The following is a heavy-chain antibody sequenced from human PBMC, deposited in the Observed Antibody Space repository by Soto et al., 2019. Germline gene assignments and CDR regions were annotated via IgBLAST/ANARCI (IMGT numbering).Heavy chain of an antibody. CDR1: GGSISSGGYY. J-gene: IGHJ5*02. CDR2: IYYSGST. V-gene: IGHV4-31*03. CDR3: ARAGGGYSYGNWFDP. Sequence: QTLSLTCTVSGGSISSGGYYWSWIRQHPGKGLEWIGYIYYSGSTYYNPSLKSRVTISVDTSKNQFSLKLSSVTAADTAVYYCARAGGGYSYGNWFDPWGQGTLVTAPQ. D-gene: IGHD5-18*01.